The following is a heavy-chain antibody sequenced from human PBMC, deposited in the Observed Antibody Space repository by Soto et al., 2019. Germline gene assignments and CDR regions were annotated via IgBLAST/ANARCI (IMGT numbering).Heavy chain of an antibody. Sequence: QVQLVQSGAEVKKPGSSVKVSCKASGGTFSSYAISWVRQAPGQGLEWMGGIIPIFGTANYAQKFQGRVTITADESTSTAYMELISLRSEDTDVYYCARGGLALNYYYYGMDVWGQGTTVTVSS. CDR1: GGTFSSYA. CDR2: IIPIFGTA. D-gene: IGHD6-19*01. CDR3: ARGGLALNYYYYGMDV. V-gene: IGHV1-69*01. J-gene: IGHJ6*02.